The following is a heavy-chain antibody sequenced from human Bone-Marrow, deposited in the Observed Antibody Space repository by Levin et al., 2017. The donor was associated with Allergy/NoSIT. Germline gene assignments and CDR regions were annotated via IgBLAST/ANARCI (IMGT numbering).Heavy chain of an antibody. V-gene: IGHV1-3*01. Sequence: GASVKVSCKASGYDFFNYALHWVRQAPGRGLEWMGWINVGDVTTKYSQKFQDRVTITTDTSATTVYMELSSLRREDTAVYYCARLRLWLGEGPFDYWGQGTPIDVSA. CDR3: ARLRLWLGEGPFDY. J-gene: IGHJ4*02. D-gene: IGHD3-10*01. CDR2: INVGDVTT. CDR1: GYDFFNYA.